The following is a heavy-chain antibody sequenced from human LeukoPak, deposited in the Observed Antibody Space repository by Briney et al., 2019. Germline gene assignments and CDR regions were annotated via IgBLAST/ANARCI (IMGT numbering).Heavy chain of an antibody. D-gene: IGHD3-9*01. V-gene: IGHV1-8*01. CDR3: ARGSLGGYDILTGPVYYFDY. CDR2: MNPNSGNT. Sequence: ASVKVSCKASGYTFTSYDINWVRQATGQGLEWMGWMNPNSGNTGYAQKFQGRVTITRNTSISTAYMELSSLRSEDTAVYYCARGSLGGYDILTGPVYYFDYWGQGTLVTVSS. J-gene: IGHJ4*02. CDR1: GYTFTSYD.